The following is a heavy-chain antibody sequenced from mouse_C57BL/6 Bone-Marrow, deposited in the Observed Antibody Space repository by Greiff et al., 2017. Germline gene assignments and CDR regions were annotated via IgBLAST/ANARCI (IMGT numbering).Heavy chain of an antibody. D-gene: IGHD2-2*01. J-gene: IGHJ2*01. CDR3: RLRKNY. V-gene: IGHV1-64*01. Sequence: VKLQQPGAALVKPGASVKLSCTASGFTFTSYWMPWVQQRPGQGLEWIGMIHPNSGSTNYNEKFKSKATLTVDKSSSTAYMQLSSLTSEYSAVYYCRLRKNYWGQGTTLTVSS. CDR1: GFTFTSYW. CDR2: IHPNSGST.